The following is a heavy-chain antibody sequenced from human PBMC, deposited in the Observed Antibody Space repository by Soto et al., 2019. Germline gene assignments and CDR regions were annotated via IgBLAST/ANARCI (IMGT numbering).Heavy chain of an antibody. Sequence: GGSLRLSCAASGFNFSGSVIHWVRQASGKGLEWVGRIRSKGYTYATAYAASVKGRFTISRDDSKNTAYLQMNSLKSEDTAVYYCSRLVVWGQGSLVTSPQ. CDR1: GFNFSGSV. CDR3: SRLVV. J-gene: IGHJ4*02. D-gene: IGHD2-15*01. V-gene: IGHV3-73*01. CDR2: IRSKGYTYAT.